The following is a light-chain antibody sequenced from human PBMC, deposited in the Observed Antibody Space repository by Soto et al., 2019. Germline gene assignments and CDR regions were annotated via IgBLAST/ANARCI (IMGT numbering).Light chain of an antibody. CDR2: AAS. CDR3: QQRYSTPRT. J-gene: IGKJ2*01. Sequence: DIQMTQSPSSLSASVGDRVTITCRASQSISSYLNWYQQKQGKAPKLLIYAASSLQSGVPSRFSGSGSGTDFTLTISSLQPEDFATYYCQQRYSTPRTFGQGTKLESK. V-gene: IGKV1-39*01. CDR1: QSISSY.